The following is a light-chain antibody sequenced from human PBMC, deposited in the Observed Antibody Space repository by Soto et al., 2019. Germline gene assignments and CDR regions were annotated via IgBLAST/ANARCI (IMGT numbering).Light chain of an antibody. J-gene: IGLJ1*01. CDR2: DVA. CDR1: SSDVGGYDH. Sequence: HSVLTXPRSVSGSPGQSVTISCTGTSSDVGGYDHVSWYQYHPDKAPKLIIYDVAKRPSGVPGRFSGSKSGNTASLTISGLQAEDGADYYCCSSADSYTFIFGSGTKVTVL. V-gene: IGLV2-11*01. CDR3: CSSADSYTFI.